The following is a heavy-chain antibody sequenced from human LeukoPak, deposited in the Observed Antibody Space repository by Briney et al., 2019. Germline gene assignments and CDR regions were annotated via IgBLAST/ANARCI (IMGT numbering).Heavy chain of an antibody. D-gene: IGHD3-16*01. CDR1: GFTFSDYY. V-gene: IGHV3-66*01. J-gene: IGHJ4*02. Sequence: GGSLRLSCAASGFTFSDYYMSWIRLAPGRGLDWVSVIYNDGSTYYADSVKGRFTLSRDTSKNTLYLQMNSLRAEDTAVYYCARDSYSRYWGQGTLVSVSS. CDR2: IYNDGST. CDR3: ARDSYSRY.